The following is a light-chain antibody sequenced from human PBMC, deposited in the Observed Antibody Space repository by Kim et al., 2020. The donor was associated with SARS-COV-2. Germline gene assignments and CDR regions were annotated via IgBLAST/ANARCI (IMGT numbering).Light chain of an antibody. CDR3: SSYTSRRTYV. V-gene: IGLV2-14*01. J-gene: IGLJ1*01. CDR2: DAS. Sequence: QSALTQPASVSGSPGQSITISCTGTSSDVGGYHYVSWYQQYPGKAPKVMIYDASERPSGVSNRFSGSKSGNTASLTISGLQAEDEADYYCSSYTSRRTYVFGTGTKVTVL. CDR1: SSDVGGYHY.